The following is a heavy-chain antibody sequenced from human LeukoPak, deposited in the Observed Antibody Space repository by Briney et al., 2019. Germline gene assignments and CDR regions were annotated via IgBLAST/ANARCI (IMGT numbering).Heavy chain of an antibody. D-gene: IGHD5-18*01. CDR2: IHGGGST. CDR1: GFSVSGNY. V-gene: IGHV3-53*01. Sequence: PGGSLTLSCAASGFSVSGNYMCWVRLPPGKGLELVSVIHGGGSTYYADSVKGRFTISRDNSKTTLCLPMNSLSAADTAVYYCARFYGYPINALDYWGQASLVTVSS. J-gene: IGHJ4*02. CDR3: ARFYGYPINALDY.